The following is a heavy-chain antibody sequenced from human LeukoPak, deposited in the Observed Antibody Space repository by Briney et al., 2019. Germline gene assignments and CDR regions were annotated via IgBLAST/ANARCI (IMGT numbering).Heavy chain of an antibody. J-gene: IGHJ4*02. V-gene: IGHV3-33*01. D-gene: IGHD3-9*01. CDR3: ARTPHYDILTGEPPIDY. Sequence: PGGSLRLSCAASGFTFSNYDMHWVRQAPGKGLEWVAVIWYDGSNKYYADSVKGRFTISRDNSKNTLYPQMNSLRAEDTAVYYCARTPHYDILTGEPPIDYWGQGTLVTVSS. CDR2: IWYDGSNK. CDR1: GFTFSNYD.